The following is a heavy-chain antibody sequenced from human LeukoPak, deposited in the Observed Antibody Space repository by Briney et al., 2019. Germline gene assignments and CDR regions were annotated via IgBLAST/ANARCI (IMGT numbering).Heavy chain of an antibody. CDR3: ARRGNCGSASCLNWFDP. Sequence: GGSLRLSCAASGCTFSSYAMHWVRQAPGKGLEWVAVISYDGSNTYYADSVKGRFTISRDNSKNTLYLQMNSLRAEDTAVYYCARRGNCGSASCLNWFDPWGQGTLVTVSS. D-gene: IGHD2-2*01. V-gene: IGHV3-30-3*01. CDR1: GCTFSSYA. J-gene: IGHJ5*02. CDR2: ISYDGSNT.